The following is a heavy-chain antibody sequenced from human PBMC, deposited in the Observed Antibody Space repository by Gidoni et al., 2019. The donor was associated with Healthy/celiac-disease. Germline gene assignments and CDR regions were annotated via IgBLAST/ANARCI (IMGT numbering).Heavy chain of an antibody. D-gene: IGHD6-19*01. Sequence: QVQLVESGGGVVQPGRSLRLSCAASGFTFSSYGMHWVRQAPGKGLEWVAVIWYEGSNKYYADSVKGRFTISRDNSKNTLYLQMNSLRAEDTAVYYCARDLAVAGMPHYYYYGMDVWGQGTTVTVSS. CDR3: ARDLAVAGMPHYYYYGMDV. CDR1: GFTFSSYG. V-gene: IGHV3-33*01. J-gene: IGHJ6*02. CDR2: IWYEGSNK.